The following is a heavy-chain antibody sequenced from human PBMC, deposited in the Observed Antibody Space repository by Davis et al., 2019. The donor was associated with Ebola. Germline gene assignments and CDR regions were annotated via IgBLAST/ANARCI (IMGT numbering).Heavy chain of an antibody. CDR1: GYTFTSYG. V-gene: IGHV1-18*01. CDR2: ISAYNGNT. J-gene: IGHJ6*02. D-gene: IGHD3-3*01. CDR3: ARCRERITIFGSARLYGMDV. Sequence: ASVKVSCKASGYTFTSYGISWVRQAPGQGLEWMGWISAYNGNTNYAQKLQGRVTMTTDTSTSTAYMELSSLRSEDTAVYYCARCRERITIFGSARLYGMDVWGQGTTVTVSS.